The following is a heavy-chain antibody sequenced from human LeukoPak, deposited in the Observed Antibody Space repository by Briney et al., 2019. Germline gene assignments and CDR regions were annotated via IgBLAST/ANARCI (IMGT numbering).Heavy chain of an antibody. V-gene: IGHV3-15*07. CDR2: IKSKSDGGTT. CDR1: AFIFSGHW. CDR3: IIAPGLFAFET. J-gene: IGHJ3*02. Sequence: GGSLRLSCEASAFIFSGHWLNWIRQAPGEGLEWVGRIKSKSDGGTTDYAAPVNGRFTISRDDSTNTVYLLMDSLKTEDTAIYYCIIAPGLFAFETWGQGTMVTVSS. D-gene: IGHD6-13*01.